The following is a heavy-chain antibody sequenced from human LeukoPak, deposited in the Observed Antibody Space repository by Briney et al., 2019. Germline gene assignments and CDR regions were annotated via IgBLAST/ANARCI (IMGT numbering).Heavy chain of an antibody. CDR1: GGSFSGYY. Sequence: SETLSLTCAVYGGSFSGYYWSWIRQPPGKGLEWIGYIFYTGSTNYNPSLKSRVTISVLTSKNRFSLKLSSVTAADTAVYYCATLTGGDDAFDIWGQGTMVTGSS. CDR3: ATLTGGDDAFDI. J-gene: IGHJ3*02. V-gene: IGHV4-59*01. D-gene: IGHD4-23*01. CDR2: IFYTGST.